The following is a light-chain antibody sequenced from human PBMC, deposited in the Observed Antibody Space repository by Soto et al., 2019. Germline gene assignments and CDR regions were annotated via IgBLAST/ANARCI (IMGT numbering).Light chain of an antibody. Sequence: QSVLTQPASVSGSPGQSITISCTGTSSDIGTYNYVSWYQQHPGNVPKLIIYEVVQRPSGVPDRFSGSKSGNTASLTVSGLQAADEADYFCKSYAGSNTYVFGSGTKVTVL. CDR3: KSYAGSNTYV. CDR2: EVV. CDR1: SSDIGTYNY. J-gene: IGLJ1*01. V-gene: IGLV2-8*01.